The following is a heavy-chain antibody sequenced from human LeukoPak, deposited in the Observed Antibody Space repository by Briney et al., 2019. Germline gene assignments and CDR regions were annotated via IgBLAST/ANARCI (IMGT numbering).Heavy chain of an antibody. CDR3: ARVGLWFGDYDYYYMDV. D-gene: IGHD3-10*01. J-gene: IGHJ6*03. CDR2: MNPNSGNT. CDR1: GYTFTSYD. Sequence: ASVKVSCKASGYTFTSYDINWVRQATGQGLEWMGWMNPNSGNTGYAQKFQGRVTITRNTSISTAYMELSSLRSEDTAVYYCARVGLWFGDYDYYYMDVWGKGTTVTVSS. V-gene: IGHV1-8*03.